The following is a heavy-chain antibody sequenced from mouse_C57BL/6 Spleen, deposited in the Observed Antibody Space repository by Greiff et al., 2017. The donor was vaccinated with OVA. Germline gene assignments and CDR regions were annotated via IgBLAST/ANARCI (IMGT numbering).Heavy chain of an antibody. CDR3: ARSTGTGYFDY. CDR2: IDPSDSET. Sequence: QVQLQQPGAELVRSGSSVKLSCKASGYTFTSYWMHWVKQRPIQGLEWIGNIDPSDSETHYNQKFKDKATLTVDKSSSTAYMQLSSLTSEDSAVYYCARSTGTGYFDYWGQGTTLTVSS. D-gene: IGHD4-1*02. J-gene: IGHJ2*01. CDR1: GYTFTSYW. V-gene: IGHV1-52*01.